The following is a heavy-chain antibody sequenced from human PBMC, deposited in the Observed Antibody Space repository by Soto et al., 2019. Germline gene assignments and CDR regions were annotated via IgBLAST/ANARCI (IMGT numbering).Heavy chain of an antibody. CDR2: MSYDETKK. CDR3: AKDRRDGDFMHILVVDF. Sequence: QVQLVESGGGVVQPGGSLRLSCATSGFSLSSYAMHWVRQAPGKGLEWVALMSYDETKKYYADSVKGRFTISRDTSKKTLFLQMNNLRVEDTAVYYCAKDRRDGDFMHILVVDFWGHGALVTVSS. D-gene: IGHD1-26*01. J-gene: IGHJ5*01. CDR1: GFSLSSYA. V-gene: IGHV3-30*18.